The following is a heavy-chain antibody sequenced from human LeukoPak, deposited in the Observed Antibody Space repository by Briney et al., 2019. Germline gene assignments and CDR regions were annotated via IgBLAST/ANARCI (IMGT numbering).Heavy chain of an antibody. CDR1: GFSFSNNY. Sequence: QSGGSLRLSCAVSGFSFSNNYMNWVRQAPGKGLEWVSLIYSRGGTSYADSVKGRFTISRDSSKNTLFLQMNSLRVEDTAVYYCARDPPGIAASGTYYWGQGTLVTVSS. CDR2: IYSRGGT. V-gene: IGHV3-53*01. J-gene: IGHJ4*02. CDR3: ARDPPGIAASGTYY. D-gene: IGHD6-13*01.